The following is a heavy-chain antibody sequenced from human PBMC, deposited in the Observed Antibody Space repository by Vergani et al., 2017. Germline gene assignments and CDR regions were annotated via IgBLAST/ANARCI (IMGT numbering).Heavy chain of an antibody. J-gene: IGHJ6*03. V-gene: IGHV4-39*01. CDR1: NDSVSNTFYY. CDR2: IYYSGTT. CDR3: ARQKDYYMDV. Sequence: QLQESGPGLVKPSETLSLTCTVSNDSVSNTFYYWGWIRQTPGKGLEWIGSIYYSGTTYYNPSLESRLTISLDTSENHLSLKLTSVTAADTAVYYCARQKDYYMDVWGKGATVTVS.